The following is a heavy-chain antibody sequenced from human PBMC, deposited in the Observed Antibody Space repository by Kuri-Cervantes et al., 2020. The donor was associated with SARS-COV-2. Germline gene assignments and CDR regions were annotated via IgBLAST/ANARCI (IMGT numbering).Heavy chain of an antibody. CDR3: ARVTPYYYDSSGYKGYFDY. CDR1: GFNFSSYW. V-gene: IGHV3-33*08. J-gene: IGHJ4*02. D-gene: IGHD3-22*01. Sequence: GESLKISCAGSGFNFSSYWMHWVRQAPGKGLEWVAVIWYDGSYKYYADSVKGRFTIARDNSKNTLYLQMNSLEAEDTAVYYCARVTPYYYDSSGYKGYFDYWGQGTLVTVSS. CDR2: IWYDGSYK.